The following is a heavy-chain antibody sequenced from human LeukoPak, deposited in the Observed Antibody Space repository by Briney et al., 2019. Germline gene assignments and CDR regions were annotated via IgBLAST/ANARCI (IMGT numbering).Heavy chain of an antibody. V-gene: IGHV1-2*02. CDR2: INPNSGGT. CDR3: ARDKGYCSCGSCYGNWFDP. Sequence: ASVKVSCKASGYTFTGYYMHWVRQAPGQGLEWMGWINPNSGGTNYAQKFPGRVTMTRDTSISTAYMELSRLRSDDTAVYYCARDKGYCSCGSCYGNWFDPWGQGTLVTVSS. D-gene: IGHD2-15*01. J-gene: IGHJ5*02. CDR1: GYTFTGYY.